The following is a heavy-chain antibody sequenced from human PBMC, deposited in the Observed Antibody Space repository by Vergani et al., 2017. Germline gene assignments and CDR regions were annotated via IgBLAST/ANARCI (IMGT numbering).Heavy chain of an antibody. Sequence: QLQLQESGPGLVKPSETLSLTCTVSGGSISSSSYYWGWIRQPPGKGLEWIGSIYYSGSTYYNPSLKSRVTISVDTSKNQFSLKLSSVTAADTAVYYCARGRRGIAAAGTFGPFDYWGQGTLVTVSS. CDR3: ARGRRGIAAAGTFGPFDY. CDR1: GGSISSSSYY. J-gene: IGHJ4*02. CDR2: IYYSGST. D-gene: IGHD6-13*01. V-gene: IGHV4-39*07.